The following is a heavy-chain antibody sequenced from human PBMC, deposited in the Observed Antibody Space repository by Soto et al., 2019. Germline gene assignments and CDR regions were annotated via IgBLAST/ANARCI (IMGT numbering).Heavy chain of an antibody. CDR2: VYYSGTT. CDR1: GGSVTGKTDY. V-gene: IGHV4-61*01. Sequence: SETLSLTCSVSGGSVTGKTDYWSWIRQPPGKRLEWIGYVYYSGTTNYNPPLMSRVTISVDLSKNQFSLRLSSVTTADTALYYCALTTAVPNSLRASYFFDYGGQGTGVTVSS. CDR3: ALTTAVPNSLRASYFFDY. J-gene: IGHJ4*02. D-gene: IGHD4-17*01.